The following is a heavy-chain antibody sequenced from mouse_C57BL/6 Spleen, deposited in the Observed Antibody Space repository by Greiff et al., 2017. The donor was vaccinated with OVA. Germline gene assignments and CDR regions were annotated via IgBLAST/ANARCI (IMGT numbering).Heavy chain of an antibody. CDR2: IYPVSGST. CDR1: GYTFTSYW. V-gene: IGHV1-55*01. J-gene: IGHJ1*03. D-gene: IGHD2-4*01. CDR3: AREGYDYGRYWYFDV. Sequence: QVQLQQPGAELVKPGASVKMSCKASGYTFTSYWITWVKQRPGQGLEWIGDIYPVSGSTNYTEKFKSKATLTVDTSSSTAYMQLSSLTSEDSAVYYCAREGYDYGRYWYFDVWGTGTTVTVSS.